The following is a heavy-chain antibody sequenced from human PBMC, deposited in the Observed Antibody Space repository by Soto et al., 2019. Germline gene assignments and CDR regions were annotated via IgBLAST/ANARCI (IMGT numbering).Heavy chain of an antibody. CDR3: ARGSGPTPSLDY. V-gene: IGHV4-59*12. CDR2: INYSGST. CDR1: GGSISSYY. J-gene: IGHJ4*02. D-gene: IGHD2-15*01. Sequence: SETLSLTCTVSGGSISSYYWSWIRQPPGKGLEWIGEINYSGSTNYNPSLKSRVTISVDTSKNQFSLKLSSVTAADTAVYYCARGSGPTPSLDYWGQGTLVTVSS.